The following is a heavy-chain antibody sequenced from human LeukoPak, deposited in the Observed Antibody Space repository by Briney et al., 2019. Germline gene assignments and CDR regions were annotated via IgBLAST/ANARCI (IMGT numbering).Heavy chain of an antibody. CDR2: IKQDGSEK. J-gene: IGHJ4*02. CDR1: GFTFSSYA. CDR3: ARGRGLGELAVASFDS. D-gene: IGHD6-19*01. V-gene: IGHV3-7*01. Sequence: GGSLRLSCAASGFTFSSYAMHWVRQAPGKGLEWVANIKQDGSEKYYVDSVKGRFTISRDNAKNSLYLQMNSLRAEDTAVYYCARGRGLGELAVASFDSWGQGILVTVSS.